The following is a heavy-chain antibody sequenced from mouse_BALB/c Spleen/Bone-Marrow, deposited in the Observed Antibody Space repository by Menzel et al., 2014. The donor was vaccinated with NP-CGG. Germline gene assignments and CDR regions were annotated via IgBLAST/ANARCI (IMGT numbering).Heavy chain of an antibody. CDR1: GYTFTNYW. J-gene: IGHJ2*02. Sequence: QVQLQQPGAEVVKPGASVKVSCKASGYTFTNYWMQWVKQRPGQGLEWIGEIEPSDSYTNYNQDFKGKATLTVDKSSSTTSMQLSSLTSEDSAVYYYARGRTTVVSDYWGEGTSLTVSS. CDR2: IEPSDSYT. D-gene: IGHD1-1*01. CDR3: ARGRTTVVSDY. V-gene: IGHV1-69*02.